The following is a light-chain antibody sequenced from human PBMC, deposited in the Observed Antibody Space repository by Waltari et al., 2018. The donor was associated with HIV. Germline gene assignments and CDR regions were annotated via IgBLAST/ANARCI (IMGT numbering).Light chain of an antibody. CDR3: QTWGTGIQV. V-gene: IGLV4-69*01. Sequence: QVVLTQPPSASASLGASVKLTCTLSSGHINYVIAWHQQQPKKGPRFLMKLNSDGRHSKGDGIPDRFSGSRSGAERYLTISSLQSEDEGDYFCQTWGTGIQVFGGGTRLTVL. J-gene: IGLJ2*01. CDR2: LNSDGRH. CDR1: SGHINYV.